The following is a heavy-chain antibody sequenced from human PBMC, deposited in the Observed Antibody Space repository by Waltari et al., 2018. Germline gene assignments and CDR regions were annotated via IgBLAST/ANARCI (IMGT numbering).Heavy chain of an antibody. D-gene: IGHD6-13*01. CDR1: GGSISSSSYY. CDR2: IYYSGST. Sequence: QLQLQESGPGLVKPSETLSLTCTVSGGSISSSSYYWGWIRQPPGKGLEWIGSIYYSGSTYYNPSLKRRVTISVDTSKNQFSLKLSSVTAADTAVYYCARVLEEYSSSWYFDYWGQGTLVTVSS. V-gene: IGHV4-39*07. CDR3: ARVLEEYSSSWYFDY. J-gene: IGHJ4*02.